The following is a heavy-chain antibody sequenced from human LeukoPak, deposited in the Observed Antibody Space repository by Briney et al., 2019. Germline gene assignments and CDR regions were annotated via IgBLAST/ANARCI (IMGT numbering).Heavy chain of an antibody. Sequence: SGGSLRLSCAASGFSFSNYWMHWVRQAPGKGLVWVTRMNSDGSATYYADSVQGRFTISRDNAKNTLYLQMNSLRAEDTAMYFCAKGRNYFDFWGQGTLVTVSS. CDR3: AKGRNYFDF. CDR2: MNSDGSAT. V-gene: IGHV3-74*01. J-gene: IGHJ4*02. CDR1: GFSFSNYW.